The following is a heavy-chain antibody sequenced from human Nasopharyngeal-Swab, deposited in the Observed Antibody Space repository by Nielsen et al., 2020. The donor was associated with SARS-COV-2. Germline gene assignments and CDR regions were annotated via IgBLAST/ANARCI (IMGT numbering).Heavy chain of an antibody. CDR2: ISPSGDAT. CDR1: GYTFTNYY. J-gene: IGHJ4*02. Sequence: ASVKVSCKASGYTFTNYYMHWVRQAPGQGLEWMGIISPSGDATGYAQQFQGRVAMTRDPSTSTVYMELSSLRSEDTAVYYCVRDQGAGVAVAGCLDYWGQGTLVAVSS. CDR3: VRDQGAGVAVAGCLDY. D-gene: IGHD6-19*01. V-gene: IGHV1-46*01.